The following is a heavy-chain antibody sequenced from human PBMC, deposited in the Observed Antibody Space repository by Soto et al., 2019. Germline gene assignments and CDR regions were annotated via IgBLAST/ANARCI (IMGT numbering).Heavy chain of an antibody. CDR2: ISAYNGNT. J-gene: IGHJ4*02. CDR3: AREAEAGYSSGWYSFDY. V-gene: IGHV1-18*01. Sequence: QVQLVQSGAEVKKPGASVKVSCKASGYTFTSYGISWVRQAPGQGREWMGWISAYNGNTNYAQKLQGRVTMTTDTSTSTAYMELRSLRSDDTAVYYCAREAEAGYSSGWYSFDYWGQGTLVTVSS. D-gene: IGHD6-19*01. CDR1: GYTFTSYG.